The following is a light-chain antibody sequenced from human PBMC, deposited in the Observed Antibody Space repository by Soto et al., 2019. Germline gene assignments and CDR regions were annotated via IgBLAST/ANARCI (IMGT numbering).Light chain of an antibody. V-gene: IGLV2-8*01. J-gene: IGLJ3*02. CDR2: EVS. CDR1: SSDVGGYNY. CDR3: SSYAGSNNWV. Sequence: QSALTQPPSASGSLGQSVTISCTGTSSDVGGYNYVSWYQHHPGKAPKLMIYEVSKRPSGVPNRFSGSKSGNTASLTVSGLQAEDEDDYYCSSYAGSNNWVFGGGTKVTVL.